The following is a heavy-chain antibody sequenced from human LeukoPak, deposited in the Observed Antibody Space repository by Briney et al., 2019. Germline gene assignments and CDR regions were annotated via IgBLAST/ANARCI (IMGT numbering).Heavy chain of an antibody. CDR1: VSIFTAYY. D-gene: IGHD2-2*01. CDR2: INPKSGGT. J-gene: IGHJ4*02. Sequence: GASGKPCCKAAVSIFTAYYVHSGRQAPGQGLEWRGWINPKSGGTNYAQKFQGRVTMTIDTSISTAYMELSRLRSDDTAVYYCARQYQLFQSLDYWGQGTLVTVSS. CDR3: ARQYQLFQSLDY. V-gene: IGHV1-2*02.